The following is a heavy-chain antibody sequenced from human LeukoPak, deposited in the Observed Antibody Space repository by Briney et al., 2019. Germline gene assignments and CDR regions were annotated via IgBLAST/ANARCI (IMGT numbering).Heavy chain of an antibody. CDR1: GYTFTGYY. CDR2: VNPNSGDT. CDR3: ARAMNSWFVLDLDY. J-gene: IGHJ4*02. D-gene: IGHD2-8*01. V-gene: IGHV1-2*02. Sequence: ASVKVSCKASGYTFTGYYLHWVRQAPGQGLEWMGCVNPNSGDTNYAQKFQGRVTMTRDTSFSTAYMALSSLRSDDTAMYYCARAMNSWFVLDLDYWGQGNLVTVSS.